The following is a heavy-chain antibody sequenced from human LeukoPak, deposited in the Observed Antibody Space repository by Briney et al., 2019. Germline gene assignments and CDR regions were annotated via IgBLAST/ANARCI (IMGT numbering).Heavy chain of an antibody. V-gene: IGHV4-39*01. CDR2: IYYSGST. Sequence: SETLSLTCTVSGGSISSSSYYWGWIRQPPGKGLGWIGSIYYSGSTYYNPSLKSRVTISVDTSKNQFSLKLSSVTAADTAVYYCARQDRAAAGTGSWSDPWGQGTLVTVSS. CDR3: ARQDRAAAGTGSWSDP. CDR1: GGSISSSSYY. D-gene: IGHD6-13*01. J-gene: IGHJ5*02.